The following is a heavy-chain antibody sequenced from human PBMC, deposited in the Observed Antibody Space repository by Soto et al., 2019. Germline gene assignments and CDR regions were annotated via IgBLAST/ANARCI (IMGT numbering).Heavy chain of an antibody. V-gene: IGHV4-4*07. CDR2: IYTSGST. CDR3: SRGAGGVVVPAALIADLDC. Sequence: SETLSLTCTASGGSISSYYWSWIRQPAGKGLEWIGRIYTSGSTNYNPSCKRRLTMSVDTSKNQVCQKLSAVTAADPAVYYHSRGAGGVVVPAALIADLDCWGQGTVVKVSS. J-gene: IGHJ4*02. D-gene: IGHD2-2*01. CDR1: GGSISSYY.